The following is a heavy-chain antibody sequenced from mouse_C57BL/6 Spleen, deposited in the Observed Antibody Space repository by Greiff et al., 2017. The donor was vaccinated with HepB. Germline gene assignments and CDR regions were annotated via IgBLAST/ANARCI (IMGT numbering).Heavy chain of an antibody. CDR3: ARGGRYGNYAMDY. CDR1: GYTFTSYW. J-gene: IGHJ4*01. Sequence: QVHVKQPGTELVKPGASVKLSCKASGYTFTSYWMHWVKQRPGQGLEWIGNINPSNGGTNYNEKFKSKATLTVDKSSGTAYMQLSSLTSEDSAVYYCARGGRYGNYAMDYWGQGTSVTVSS. CDR2: INPSNGGT. D-gene: IGHD2-1*01. V-gene: IGHV1-53*01.